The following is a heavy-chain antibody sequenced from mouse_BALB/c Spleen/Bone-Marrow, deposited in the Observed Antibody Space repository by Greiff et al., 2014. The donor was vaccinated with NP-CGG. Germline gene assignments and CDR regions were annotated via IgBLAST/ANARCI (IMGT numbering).Heavy chain of an antibody. CDR1: GYTFTSYW. V-gene: IGHV1-87*01. CDR3: ASQGDYGFFDY. J-gene: IGHJ2*01. CDR2: IYPGDGDT. Sequence: LKQSGAELARPGASVKLSCKASGYTFTSYWMQWVKQRPGQGLEWIGAIYPGDGDTRYTQKFKGKATLTADKSSSTAYMQLSSLASEDSAVYYCASQGDYGFFDYRGQGTTLTVSS. D-gene: IGHD1-1*02.